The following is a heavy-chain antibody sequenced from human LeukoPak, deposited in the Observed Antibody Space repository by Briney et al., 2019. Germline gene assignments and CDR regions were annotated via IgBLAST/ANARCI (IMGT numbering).Heavy chain of an antibody. CDR2: IRYDGSNK. J-gene: IGHJ6*04. D-gene: IGHD5-18*01. CDR1: GFTFSSYG. V-gene: IGHV3-30*02. Sequence: GGSLRLSCAASGFTFSSYGMHWVRQAPGKGLEWVAFIRYDGSNKYYADSVKGRFTISRDNSKNTLYLQMNSLRAEDAAVYYCAKDLPDRYSYGCPATVDVWGKGTTVTISS. CDR3: AKDLPDRYSYGCPATVDV.